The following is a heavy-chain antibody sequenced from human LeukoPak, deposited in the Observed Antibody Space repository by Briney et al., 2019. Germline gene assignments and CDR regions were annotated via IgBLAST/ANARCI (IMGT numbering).Heavy chain of an antibody. V-gene: IGHV1-69*04. Sequence: ASVKVSCKASGGTFSSYTISWVRQAPGQGLEWMGRIIPILGIANYAQKFQGRVTITADKSTSTAYMELSSLRSEDTAAYYCARDGSKEGTVLLWFGESSDAFDIWGQGTMVTVPS. CDR1: GGTFSSYT. D-gene: IGHD3-10*01. CDR3: ARDGSKEGTVLLWFGESSDAFDI. CDR2: IIPILGIA. J-gene: IGHJ3*02.